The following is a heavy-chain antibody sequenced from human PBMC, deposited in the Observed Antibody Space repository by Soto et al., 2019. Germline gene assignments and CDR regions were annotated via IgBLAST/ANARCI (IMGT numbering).Heavy chain of an antibody. D-gene: IGHD1-26*01. CDR3: ARGTYSGSYYFDY. V-gene: IGHV4-61*01. J-gene: IGHJ4*02. Sequence: SETLSLTCTVSGGSVSSGSYYWSWIRQPPGKGLEWIGYIYYSGSTNYNPSLKSRVTISVDTSKNQFSLKLSSVTAADTAVYYCARGTYSGSYYFDYWGKGTLVTVSS. CDR2: IYYSGST. CDR1: GGSVSSGSYY.